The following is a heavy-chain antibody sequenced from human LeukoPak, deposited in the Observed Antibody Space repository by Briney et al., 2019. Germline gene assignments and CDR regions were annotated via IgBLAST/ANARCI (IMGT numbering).Heavy chain of an antibody. V-gene: IGHV3-53*01. D-gene: IGHD3-22*01. CDR3: ARDYDDNTPAWFDP. Sequence: GGSLRLSCTASGFTVSSSYMTWVRQAPGKGLEWVSLIYSGGGTYYADSVKGRFTISRDKSKNTLYLQMSSLRAEDTAMYYCARDYDDNTPAWFDPWGQGTLVTVSS. CDR1: GFTVSSSY. J-gene: IGHJ5*02. CDR2: IYSGGGT.